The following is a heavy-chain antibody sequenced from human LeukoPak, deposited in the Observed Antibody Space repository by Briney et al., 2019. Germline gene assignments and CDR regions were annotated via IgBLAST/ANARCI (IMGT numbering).Heavy chain of an antibody. CDR1: GGSFSGYY. J-gene: IGHJ4*02. CDR2: INHSGSS. CDR3: ARVARCTSCFDVDY. Sequence: SETLSLTCAVYGGSFSGYYWSWIRQPPGKGLEWIGEINHSGSSNYNPSLKSRVTISVDTSKNQFSLTLSSVTAADTAVYYCARVARCTSCFDVDYWGQGTLVTVSS. V-gene: IGHV4-34*01. D-gene: IGHD2-2*01.